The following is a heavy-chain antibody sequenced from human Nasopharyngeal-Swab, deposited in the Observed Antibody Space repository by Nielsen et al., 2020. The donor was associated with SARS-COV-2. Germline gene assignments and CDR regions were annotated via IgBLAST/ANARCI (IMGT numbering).Heavy chain of an antibody. V-gene: IGHV3-74*01. Sequence: GESLKISCAASGFTFSSYWMHWVRQAPGKGLVWVSRINSDGSSTRDAGSVKGRFTISRDNAKNTLYLQMNSLRAEDTAVYYCARPGSSGSYDAFDIWGQGTMVTVSS. J-gene: IGHJ3*02. CDR3: ARPGSSGSYDAFDI. CDR1: GFTFSSYW. D-gene: IGHD6-19*01. CDR2: INSDGSST.